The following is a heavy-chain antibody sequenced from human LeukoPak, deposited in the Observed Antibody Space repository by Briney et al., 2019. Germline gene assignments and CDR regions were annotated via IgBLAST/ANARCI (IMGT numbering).Heavy chain of an antibody. CDR3: ARDVNWNGVDY. D-gene: IGHD1-1*01. CDR1: GFTFSSCW. CDR2: IKQDGSEK. J-gene: IGHJ4*02. V-gene: IGHV3-7*01. Sequence: PGGSLRLSCAASGFTFSSCWMSWVRQAPGKGLEWVANIKQDGSEKYYVDSVKGRFTISRDNAKNSLYLQMNSLRAEDTAVYYCARDVNWNGVDYWGQGTLVTVSS.